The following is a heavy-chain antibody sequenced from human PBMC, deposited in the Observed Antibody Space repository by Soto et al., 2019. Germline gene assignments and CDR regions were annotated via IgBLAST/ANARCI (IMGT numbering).Heavy chain of an antibody. CDR3: VKFRGRAYHYYYMDV. CDR2: YGGSGGST. Sequence: DVQLLESGGGSVQRGGSLRLSCAASGFTFSTYGMTWVRQAPGKGLEWVSYGGSGGSTYYADSVKGRFTISRDNYKNTLYLQMNSLRAEDTAVYYCVKFRGRAYHYYYMDVWGNGTTVTVSS. D-gene: IGHD3-16*01. J-gene: IGHJ6*03. CDR1: GFTFSTYG. V-gene: IGHV3-23*01.